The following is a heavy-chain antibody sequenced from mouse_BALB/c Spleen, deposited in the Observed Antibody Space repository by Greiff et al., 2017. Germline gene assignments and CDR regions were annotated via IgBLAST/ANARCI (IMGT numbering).Heavy chain of an antibody. CDR2: INPSSGYT. D-gene: IGHD4-1*01. CDR3: ASLTAWFAY. Sequence: QVHVKQSGAELARPGASVKMSCKASGYTFTSYTMHWVKQRPGQGLEWIGYINPSSGYTNYNQKFKDKATLTADKSSSTAYMQLSSLTSEDSAVYYCASLTAWFAYWGQGTLVTVSA. J-gene: IGHJ3*01. V-gene: IGHV1-4*01. CDR1: GYTFTSYT.